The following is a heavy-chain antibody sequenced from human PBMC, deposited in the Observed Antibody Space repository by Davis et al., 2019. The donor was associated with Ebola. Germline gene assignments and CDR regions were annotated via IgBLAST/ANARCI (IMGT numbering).Heavy chain of an antibody. CDR1: GFTFSSYW. CDR3: AKDSSSSSHYYYGMDV. CDR2: ISWNSGNI. Sequence: SLKISCAASGFTFSSYWMSWVRQAPGKGLEWVSGISWNSGNIGYADSVKGRFTISRDNAKNSLYLQMNSLRAEDTALYYCAKDSSSSSHYYYGMDVWGQGTTVTVSS. V-gene: IGHV3-9*01. J-gene: IGHJ6*02. D-gene: IGHD6-6*01.